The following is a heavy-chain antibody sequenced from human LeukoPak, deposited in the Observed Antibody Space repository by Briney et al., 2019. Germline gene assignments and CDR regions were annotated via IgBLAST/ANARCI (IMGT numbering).Heavy chain of an antibody. D-gene: IGHD3-22*01. Sequence: ASVKVSCKASGYTFTSYGISWVRQAPGRGLEWMGWISAYNGNTNYAQKLQGRVTMTTDTSTSTAYMELRSLRSDDTAVYYCARVTRITMIVVVIPDAFDIWGQGTMVTVSS. J-gene: IGHJ3*02. CDR3: ARVTRITMIVVVIPDAFDI. CDR2: ISAYNGNT. V-gene: IGHV1-18*01. CDR1: GYTFTSYG.